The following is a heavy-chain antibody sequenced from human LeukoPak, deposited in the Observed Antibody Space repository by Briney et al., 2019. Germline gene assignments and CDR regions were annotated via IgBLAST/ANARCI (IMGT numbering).Heavy chain of an antibody. J-gene: IGHJ3*02. V-gene: IGHV4-59*01. CDR2: IYYSGST. CDR3: ARDEVGGLDI. D-gene: IGHD1-26*01. Sequence: SETLSLTFTVSGGSISSYYWSWIRQPPGKGLEWIGYIYYSGSTNYNPSLKSRVTISVDTSKNQFSLKLSSVTAADTAVYYCARDEVGGLDIWGQGTMVTVSS. CDR1: GGSISSYY.